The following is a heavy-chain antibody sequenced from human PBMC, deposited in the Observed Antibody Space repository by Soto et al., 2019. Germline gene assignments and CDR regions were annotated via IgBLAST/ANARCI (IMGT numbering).Heavy chain of an antibody. V-gene: IGHV3-33*01. CDR1: GFTFNTYS. CDR2: IWSDGTQK. J-gene: IGHJ4*02. CDR3: ARAVGTTVTGLWHFDS. D-gene: IGHD4-17*01. Sequence: QVQLEESGGGVVQPGRSLRLSCEASGFTFNTYSMHWVRQPPGKGLEWLAAIWSDGTQKYYADSVKGRFIISRDNSKKTLYLEMNSLRAEDTAVYYCARAVGTTVTGLWHFDSWGQGTLVTVSS.